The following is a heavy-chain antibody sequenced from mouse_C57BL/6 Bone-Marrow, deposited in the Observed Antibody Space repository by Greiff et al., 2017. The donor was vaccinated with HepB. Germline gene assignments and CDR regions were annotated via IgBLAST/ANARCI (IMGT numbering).Heavy chain of an antibody. Sequence: QVQLQQPGAELVRPGASVTLSCKASGYTFTDYEMHWVKQTPVHGLEWIGAIDPETGGTAYNQKFKGKAILTADKSSSTAYMELLSLTSVDSAVYYCTRWSYDYDGPDAMDYWGQGTAVTVSS. V-gene: IGHV1-15*01. CDR1: GYTFTDYE. J-gene: IGHJ4*01. CDR2: IDPETGGT. D-gene: IGHD2-4*01. CDR3: TRWSYDYDGPDAMDY.